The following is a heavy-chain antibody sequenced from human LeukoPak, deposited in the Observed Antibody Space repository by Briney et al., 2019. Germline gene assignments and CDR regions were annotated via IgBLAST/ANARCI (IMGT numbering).Heavy chain of an antibody. J-gene: IGHJ5*02. CDR2: ISSDESIT. CDR1: GFTFSNYW. V-gene: IGHV3-74*01. D-gene: IGHD2-15*01. Sequence: GGSLRLSCAASGFTFSNYWMHWVRQAPGKGLVWVSRISSDESITSYADSVKGRFTISRDNSKNTLYLQMNSLRAEDTAVYYCARQGSSFSFDPWGQGTLVTVSS. CDR3: ARQGSSFSFDP.